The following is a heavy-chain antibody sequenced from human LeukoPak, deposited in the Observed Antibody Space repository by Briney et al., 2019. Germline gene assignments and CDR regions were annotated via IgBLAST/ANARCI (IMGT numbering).Heavy chain of an antibody. Sequence: GGSLRLSCAASGFTFSSYAMSWVRQAPGKGLEWVSAISGSGGSTYYADSVKGRFTISRDNSKNTLYLQMNSLRAEDTAVYYCAKDTRRWWLVQFYYYYGMDVWGQGTTVTVSS. CDR3: AKDTRRWWLVQFYYYYGMDV. CDR1: GFTFSSYA. D-gene: IGHD6-19*01. V-gene: IGHV3-23*01. J-gene: IGHJ6*02. CDR2: ISGSGGST.